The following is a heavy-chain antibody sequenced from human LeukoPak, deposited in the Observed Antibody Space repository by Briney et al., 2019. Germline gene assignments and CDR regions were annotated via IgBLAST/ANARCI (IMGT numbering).Heavy chain of an antibody. D-gene: IGHD3-22*01. CDR3: ARTYDSSGYYYAFDY. Sequence: PSGTLSLTCAVSGASISSSHWWSWVRQAPGKGLKWIGDIYHSGSPNYNPSLKSRVTISVDKSKNQFSLKLSSVTAADTAVYYCARTYDSSGYYYAFDYWGQGTLVTVSS. CDR2: IYHSGSP. CDR1: GASISSSHW. J-gene: IGHJ4*02. V-gene: IGHV4-4*02.